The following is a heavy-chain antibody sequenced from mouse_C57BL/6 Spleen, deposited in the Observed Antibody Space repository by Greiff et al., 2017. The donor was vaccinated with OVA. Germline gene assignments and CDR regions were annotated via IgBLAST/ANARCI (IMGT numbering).Heavy chain of an antibody. D-gene: IGHD2-3*01. J-gene: IGHJ4*01. CDR2: ISSGSSTI. Sequence: EVKLEESGGGLVKPGGSLTLSCAASGFTFSDYGMHWVRQAPEKGLEWVAYISSGSSTIYYADTVKGRFTISRDNAKNTLFLQMTSLRSEDTAMYYCARDGRYAMDYWGQGASVTVSS. V-gene: IGHV5-17*01. CDR1: GFTFSDYG. CDR3: ARDGRYAMDY.